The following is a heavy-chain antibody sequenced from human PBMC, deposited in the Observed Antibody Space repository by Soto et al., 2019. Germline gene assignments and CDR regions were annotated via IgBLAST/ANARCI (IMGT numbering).Heavy chain of an antibody. CDR3: ARHRAGAGLDY. CDR2: IYFSGST. J-gene: IGHJ4*02. Sequence: PSETLSLTCDVFCDSVNSDNYYWPWIRQPPGKDLEWIGNIYFSGSTYYNPSLNSRVTLSIDTSKNHFSLKLTSVTAADTAMYYCARHRAGAGLDYWGQGTLVTISS. CDR1: CDSVNSDNYY. V-gene: IGHV4-39*01. D-gene: IGHD6-19*01.